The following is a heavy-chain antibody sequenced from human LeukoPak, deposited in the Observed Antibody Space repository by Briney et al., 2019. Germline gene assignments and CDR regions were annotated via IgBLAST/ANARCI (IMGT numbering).Heavy chain of an antibody. D-gene: IGHD6-13*01. CDR3: AASSYSSTWDFDY. V-gene: IGHV1-2*02. CDR1: GYTFTGYY. CDR2: INSTSGAT. J-gene: IGHJ4*02. Sequence: ASVKVSCKASGYTFTGYYIYWVLQAPGQGLEWMGSINSTSGATNYAQKFQGRVTMTRDPSISTAYMEVSRLLSDDTAVFYCAASSYSSTWDFDYWGQGKLVTVSS.